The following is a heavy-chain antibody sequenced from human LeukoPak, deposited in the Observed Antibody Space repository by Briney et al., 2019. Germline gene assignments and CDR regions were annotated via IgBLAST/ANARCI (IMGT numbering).Heavy chain of an antibody. D-gene: IGHD4-11*01. CDR2: IIPIFGTA. CDR1: GGTFSSYA. V-gene: IGHV1-69*05. Sequence: GASVKVSCKASGGTFSSYAISWVRQAPGQGLEWMGRIIPIFGTANYAQKFQGRVTITTDESTSTAYMELSSLRSEDTAVYYCARDAEGPTVRVRYYYYMDVWGKGTTVTVSS. CDR3: ARDAEGPTVRVRYYYYMDV. J-gene: IGHJ6*03.